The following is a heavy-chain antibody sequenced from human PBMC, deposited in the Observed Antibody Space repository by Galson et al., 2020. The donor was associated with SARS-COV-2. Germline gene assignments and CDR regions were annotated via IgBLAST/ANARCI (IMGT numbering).Heavy chain of an antibody. V-gene: IGHV4-30-4*01. Sequence: SETLSLTCTVSGGSIGSGAYYWSWVRQPPGKGLAWIGPIYDTWNTYSNPSLKSRVSISVDTSGNQFSLKLSSVTAADTAVYYCARGLSSDKIDYWSQGTLVTASS. D-gene: IGHD6-19*01. CDR1: GGSIGSGAYY. J-gene: IGHJ4*02. CDR2: IYDTWNT. CDR3: ARGLSSDKIDY.